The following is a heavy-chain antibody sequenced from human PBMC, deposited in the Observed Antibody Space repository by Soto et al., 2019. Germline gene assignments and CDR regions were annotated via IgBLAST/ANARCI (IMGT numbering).Heavy chain of an antibody. CDR1: GFFFSSYT. Sequence: EVQLLESGGGLVQPGGSLRRSCVGSGFFFSSYTMTWVRQAPGKGLEWVSSFSATSENTYYADSVRGRFTISRDNSKNTLFLQRNSLTAEDTAMYYCAKARDQQWVRLPFDYWGQGILVIVSS. CDR3: AKARDQQWVRLPFDY. J-gene: IGHJ4*02. D-gene: IGHD6-19*01. CDR2: FSATSENT. V-gene: IGHV3-23*01.